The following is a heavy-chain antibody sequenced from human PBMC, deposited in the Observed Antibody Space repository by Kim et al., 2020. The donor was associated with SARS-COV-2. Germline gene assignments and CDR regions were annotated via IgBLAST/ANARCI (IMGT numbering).Heavy chain of an antibody. D-gene: IGHD3-3*01. CDR3: ARDPGLVTIFGVVISGNNYFDY. CDR1: GYTFTSYA. J-gene: IGHJ4*02. V-gene: IGHV1-3*01. Sequence: ASVKVSCKASGYTFTSYAMHWVRQAPGQRLEWMGWINAGNGNTKYSQKFQGRVTITRDTSASTAYMELSSLRSEDTAVYYCARDPGLVTIFGVVISGNNYFDYWGRGALVTVSS. CDR2: INAGNGNT.